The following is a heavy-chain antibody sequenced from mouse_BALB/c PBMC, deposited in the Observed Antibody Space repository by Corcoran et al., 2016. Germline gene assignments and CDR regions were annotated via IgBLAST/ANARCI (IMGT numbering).Heavy chain of an antibody. CDR1: GFNIKDTY. CDR2: IYPANGNT. D-gene: IGHD1-1*01. V-gene: IGHV14-3*02. CDR3: ARLLRGVFDY. Sequence: EVQLQQSGAELVKPGASVKLSCTASGFNIKDTYMHWLKQRPEQGLEWIGRIYPANGNTKYDPKFQGKATITADPSSNTAYLQLSSLTSEGTAVYYCARLLRGVFDYWGQGTTLTVFS. J-gene: IGHJ2*01.